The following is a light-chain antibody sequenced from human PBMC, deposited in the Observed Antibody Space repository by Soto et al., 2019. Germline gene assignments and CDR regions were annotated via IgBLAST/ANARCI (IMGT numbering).Light chain of an antibody. Sequence: DIQMTQSPSSLSASVGDRITITCLASQCISNYLNWYQQKPGKAPKLLIYSASTLQTGVPSRFSGSGSGTDFTLTISSLQPEDCATYSCQQYYSTPWTFGQGTKVDIK. CDR1: QCISNY. J-gene: IGKJ1*01. CDR3: QQYYSTPWT. V-gene: IGKV1-39*01. CDR2: SAS.